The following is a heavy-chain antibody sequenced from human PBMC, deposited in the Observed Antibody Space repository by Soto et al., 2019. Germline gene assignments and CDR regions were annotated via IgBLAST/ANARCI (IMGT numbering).Heavy chain of an antibody. CDR2: ISGSGGST. CDR1: GFTFSSYA. J-gene: IGHJ6*03. Sequence: PGGSLRLSCAASGFTFSSYAMSWVRQAPGKGLEWVSAISGSGGSTYYADSVKGRFTISRDNSKNTLYLQMNSLRAEDTAVYYCAKVPYYDFWSGYYYHYMDVWGKGTTVTVSS. CDR3: AKVPYYDFWSGYYYHYMDV. V-gene: IGHV3-23*01. D-gene: IGHD3-3*01.